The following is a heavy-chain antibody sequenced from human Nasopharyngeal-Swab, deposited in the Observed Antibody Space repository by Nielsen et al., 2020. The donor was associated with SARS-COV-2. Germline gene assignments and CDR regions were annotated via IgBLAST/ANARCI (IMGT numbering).Heavy chain of an antibody. CDR1: GVIFSKYW. D-gene: IGHD3-16*01. CDR2: VNQDGSRT. Sequence: GGSLRLSCVASGVIFSKYWMHWVRQAPGKGLVWVSRVNQDGSRTDYADSVRGRFTISRDNSKNTLYLQMNSLRAEDTAVYYCMGEREGSRDYWGQGTLVTVSS. V-gene: IGHV3-74*01. J-gene: IGHJ4*02. CDR3: MGEREGSRDY.